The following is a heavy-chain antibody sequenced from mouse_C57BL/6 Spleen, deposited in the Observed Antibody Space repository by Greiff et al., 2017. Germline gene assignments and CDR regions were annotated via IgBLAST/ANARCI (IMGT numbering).Heavy chain of an antibody. V-gene: IGHV5-16*01. J-gene: IGHJ2*01. D-gene: IGHD2-3*01. CDR2: INYDGSST. CDR3: AREIDGYLDY. Sequence: DVHLVESEGGLVQPGSSMKLSCTASGFTFSDYYMAWVRQVPEKGLEWVANINYDGSSTYYLDSLKSRFIISRDNAKNILYLQMSSLKSEDTATYYCAREIDGYLDYWGQGTTLTVSS. CDR1: GFTFSDYY.